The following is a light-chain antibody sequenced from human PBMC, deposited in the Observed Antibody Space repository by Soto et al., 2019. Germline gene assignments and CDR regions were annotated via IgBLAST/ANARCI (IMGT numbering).Light chain of an antibody. Sequence: ENGLSQSPGPRSRFPGGRGTLSRGASQSVSNNYLAWYQQKPGQAPRLLIYGASNRATGIPDRFSGSGSGTDFTLTISRLEPEDFAVYYCQQYGSSGTFGQGTKVDIK. V-gene: IGKV3-20*01. CDR2: GAS. CDR1: QSVSNNY. J-gene: IGKJ1*01. CDR3: QQYGSSGT.